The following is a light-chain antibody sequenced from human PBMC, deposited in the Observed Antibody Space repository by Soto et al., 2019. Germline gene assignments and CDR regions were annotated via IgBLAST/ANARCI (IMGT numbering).Light chain of an antibody. CDR2: DAS. V-gene: IGKV3-15*01. CDR3: QQYTNWLRWT. CDR1: QSIGSN. Sequence: EIVMTQSPATLSISPGERATLSCWASQSIGSNLAWYQQRPGQGPRLLIYDASTRATGIPARFSGSGSGTDFTLTISSLQSEDFAVYYCQQYTNWLRWTFGQGTKVEIK. J-gene: IGKJ1*01.